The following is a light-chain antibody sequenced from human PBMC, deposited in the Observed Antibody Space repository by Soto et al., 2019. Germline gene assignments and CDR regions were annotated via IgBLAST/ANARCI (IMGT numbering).Light chain of an antibody. J-gene: IGKJ1*01. CDR2: AAS. V-gene: IGKV1-6*01. CDR3: LQDHNYPRT. CDR1: QDIKNE. Sequence: AIQMTQSPSSLSASVGDRVTITCRASQDIKNELGWYQQKPGKAPNVLIYAASTFLSGVPSRFSGARPGTDFTLTISSLQPEDFASYYCLQDHNYPRTFGQGTRVEIK.